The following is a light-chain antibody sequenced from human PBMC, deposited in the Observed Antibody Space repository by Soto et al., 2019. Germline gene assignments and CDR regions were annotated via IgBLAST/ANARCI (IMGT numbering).Light chain of an antibody. CDR3: QSGEV. V-gene: IGLV1-40*01. CDR1: SSNIGAGYD. J-gene: IGLJ3*02. Sequence: QLVLTQPPSVSGAPGQRVTISCTGSSSNIGAGYDVHWYQQLPGTAPKLLIYGNSNRPSGVPDRFSGSKSGTSASLAITGLQAEDEADYYCQSGEVFGGGTQLTVL. CDR2: GNS.